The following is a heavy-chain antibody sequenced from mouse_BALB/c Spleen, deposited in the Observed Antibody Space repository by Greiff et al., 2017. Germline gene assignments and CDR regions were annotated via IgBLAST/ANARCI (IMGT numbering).Heavy chain of an antibody. Sequence: EVNLVESGPGLVTPSQSLSLTCTVTGYSITSDYAWNWIRQFPGNKLEWMCYISYSGSTSYNPSLKSRISITRDTSKNQFFLQLNSVTTEDTATYYCARDDGRSYWYFDVWGAGTTVTVSS. D-gene: IGHD1-1*01. V-gene: IGHV3-2*02. CDR1: GYSITSDYA. CDR2: ISYSGST. J-gene: IGHJ1*01. CDR3: ARDDGRSYWYFDV.